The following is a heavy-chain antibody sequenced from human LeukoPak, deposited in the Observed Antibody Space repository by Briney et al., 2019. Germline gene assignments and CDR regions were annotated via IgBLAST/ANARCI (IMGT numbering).Heavy chain of an antibody. J-gene: IGHJ4*02. V-gene: IGHV3-66*01. CDR3: ARDQGIVPAAYDY. CDR1: GFTVSSNY. CDR2: IYSGGST. Sequence: GGSLRLSCAASGFTVSSNYMGWVRQVPGKGLEWVSGIYSGGSTPSADSVKGSLTISRDNSKNTLYLQMTSLRAEDTAVYYCARDQGIVPAAYDYWGQGTLVTVSS. D-gene: IGHD2-2*01.